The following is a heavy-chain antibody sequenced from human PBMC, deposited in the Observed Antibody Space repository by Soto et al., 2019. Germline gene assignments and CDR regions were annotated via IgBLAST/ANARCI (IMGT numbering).Heavy chain of an antibody. J-gene: IGHJ6*02. Sequence: GASVKVSCKASGYTFTSYYMHWVRQAPGQGLEWMGIINPSGGSTSYAQKFQGRVTMTRDTSTSTVYMELSSLRSEDTAVYYCARDTDYYDSSGSYGMDVWGQGTTVTVSS. D-gene: IGHD3-22*01. CDR3: ARDTDYYDSSGSYGMDV. CDR1: GYTFTSYY. CDR2: INPSGGST. V-gene: IGHV1-46*01.